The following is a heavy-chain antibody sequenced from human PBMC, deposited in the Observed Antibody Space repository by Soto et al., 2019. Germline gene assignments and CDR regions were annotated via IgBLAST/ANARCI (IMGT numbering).Heavy chain of an antibody. CDR2: IYYSGST. Sequence: ETLSLTCTVSGGSISSSSYYWGWIRQPPGKGLEWIGSIYYSGSTYYNPSLKSRVTISVDTSKNQFSLKLSSVTAADTAVYYCARRVSSWKPRDLYYFDYWGQGTLVTVSS. D-gene: IGHD6-13*01. CDR1: GGSISSSSYY. V-gene: IGHV4-39*01. CDR3: ARRVSSWKPRDLYYFDY. J-gene: IGHJ4*02.